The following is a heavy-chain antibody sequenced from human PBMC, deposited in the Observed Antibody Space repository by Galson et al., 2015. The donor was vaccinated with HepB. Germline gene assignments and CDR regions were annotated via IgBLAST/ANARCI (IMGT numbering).Heavy chain of an antibody. CDR2: IYYSGST. V-gene: IGHV4-30-4*01. Sequence: TLSLTCTVSGGSISSGDYYWSWIRQPPGKGLEWIGYIYYSGSTYYNPSLKSRVTISVDTSKNQFSLKLSSVTAADTAVYYCARDAVLYYYMDVWGKGTTVTVSS. CDR1: GGSISSGDYY. CDR3: ARDAVLYYYMDV. J-gene: IGHJ6*03.